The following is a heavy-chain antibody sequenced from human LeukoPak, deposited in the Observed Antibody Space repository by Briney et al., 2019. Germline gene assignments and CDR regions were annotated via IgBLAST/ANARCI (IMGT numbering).Heavy chain of an antibody. CDR1: GGSISSSNW. Sequence: SGTLSLTCAVSGGSISSSNWWSWVRQPPGKGLEWIGEIYHSGSTNYNPSLKGRVTISVDTSKNQFSLKLSSVTAADTAVYYCARDSLDSSGYYRNNWFDPWGQGTLVTVSS. J-gene: IGHJ5*02. CDR3: ARDSLDSSGYYRNNWFDP. D-gene: IGHD3-22*01. CDR2: IYHSGST. V-gene: IGHV4-4*02.